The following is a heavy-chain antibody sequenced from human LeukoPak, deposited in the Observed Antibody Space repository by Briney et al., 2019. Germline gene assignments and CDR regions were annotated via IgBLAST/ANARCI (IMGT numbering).Heavy chain of an antibody. J-gene: IGHJ4*02. CDR3: ARDLRTRNSTYFDY. CDR2: IYSGGST. D-gene: IGHD5/OR15-5a*01. V-gene: IGHV3-53*05. CDR1: GFTVSSNY. Sequence: GGSLRLSCAASGFTVSSNYMSWVRQAPGKGLEWVSVIYSGGSTYYADSVKGRFTISRDNSKNTLYLQMNSLRAEDTAVYYCARDLRTRNSTYFDYWGQGTLVTVSS.